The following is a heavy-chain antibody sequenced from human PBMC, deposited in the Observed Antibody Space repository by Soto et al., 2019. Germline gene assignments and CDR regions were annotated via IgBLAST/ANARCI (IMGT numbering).Heavy chain of an antibody. CDR3: ARENRDYDILTGYYYYYGMDV. CDR1: GGSISSGGYY. V-gene: IGHV4-31*03. Sequence: QVQLQESGPGLVKPSQTLSLTCTVSGGSISSGGYYWSWIRQHPGKGLEWIGYIYYSGSTYYNPSLKSRVTISVDTSKTQFSLKLSSVTAADTAVYYCARENRDYDILTGYYYYYGMDVWGQGTTVTVSS. CDR2: IYYSGST. D-gene: IGHD3-9*01. J-gene: IGHJ6*02.